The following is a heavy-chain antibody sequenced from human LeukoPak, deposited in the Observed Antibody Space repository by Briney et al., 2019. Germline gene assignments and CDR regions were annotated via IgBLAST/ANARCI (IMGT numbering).Heavy chain of an antibody. CDR1: GFTFSSYA. CDR3: AKGGYYDSSGSLLDAFDI. D-gene: IGHD3-22*01. J-gene: IGHJ3*02. V-gene: IGHV3-23*01. CDR2: ISGSGGST. Sequence: PTGGSLRLSCAASGFTFSSYAMSWVRQAPGKGLEWVSAISGSGGSTYYADSVKGRFTISRDNSKNTLYLQMNSLRAEDTAVYYCAKGGYYDSSGSLLDAFDIWGQGTMDTVSS.